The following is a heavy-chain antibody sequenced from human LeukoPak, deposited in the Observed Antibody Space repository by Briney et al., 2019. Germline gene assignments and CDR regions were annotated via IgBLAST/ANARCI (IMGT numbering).Heavy chain of an antibody. Sequence: GGSLRLSCAASGFTFSSYGMHWVRQAPGKGLEWVAVISYDGSNKYYADSVKGRFTISRDNSKNTLYLQMNSLRSEDTAVYYCARGGDSSSFSDPWGQGTLVTVSS. CDR2: ISYDGSNK. D-gene: IGHD6-6*01. CDR3: ARGGDSSSFSDP. CDR1: GFTFSSYG. V-gene: IGHV3-30*03. J-gene: IGHJ5*02.